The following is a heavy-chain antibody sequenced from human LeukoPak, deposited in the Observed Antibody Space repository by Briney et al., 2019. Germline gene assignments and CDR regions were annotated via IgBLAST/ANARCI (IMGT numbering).Heavy chain of an antibody. D-gene: IGHD4-11*01. CDR2: IYTSGST. CDR3: ARDGSAATVTIPYYYYYMDV. Sequence: KPSETLSLTCTVSGGSISSYYWSWIRQPAGKGLEWIGRIYTSGSTNYNPSLKSRVTMSVDTSKSQFSLKLSSVTAADTAVYYCARDGSAATVTIPYYYYYMDVWGKGPRSPSP. V-gene: IGHV4-4*07. CDR1: GGSISSYY. J-gene: IGHJ6*03.